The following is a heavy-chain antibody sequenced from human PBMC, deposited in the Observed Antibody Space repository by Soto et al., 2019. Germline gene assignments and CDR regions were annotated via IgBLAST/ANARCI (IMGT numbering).Heavy chain of an antibody. CDR1: GFTFSSYS. D-gene: IGHD5-12*01. V-gene: IGHV3-21*01. J-gene: IGHJ3*02. CDR3: ARDHRENIVVNDAFGI. CDR2: ISSSSSYI. Sequence: EVQLVESGGGLVKPGGSLRLSCAASGFTFSSYSMNWVRQAPGKGLEWVSSISSSSSYIYYADSVKGRFTISRDNAKNSLYLQMNSLRAEDTAVYYCARDHRENIVVNDAFGIWGQGTMVTVSS.